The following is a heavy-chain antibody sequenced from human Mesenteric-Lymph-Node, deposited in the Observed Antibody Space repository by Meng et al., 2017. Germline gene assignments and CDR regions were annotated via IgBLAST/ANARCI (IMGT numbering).Heavy chain of an antibody. D-gene: IGHD2-2*01. V-gene: IGHV1-46*01. CDR1: GYTFTSYY. J-gene: IGHJ4*02. Sequence: ASLQISCKASGYTFTSYYMHWVRQAPGQGLEWMGIINTSGGSTSYAQKFQGRVTMTRDTSTSTVYMELSSLRSEDTAVYYCARDREYQLLYSFDYWGQGTLVTVSS. CDR2: INTSGGST. CDR3: ARDREYQLLYSFDY.